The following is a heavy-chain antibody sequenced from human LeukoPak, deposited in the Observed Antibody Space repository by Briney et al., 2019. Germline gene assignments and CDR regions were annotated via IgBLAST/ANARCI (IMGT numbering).Heavy chain of an antibody. CDR3: ARERIETTVNPYNWFDP. J-gene: IGHJ5*02. Sequence: SQTLSLTCTVSGGSISSGGYYWSWIRQHPGKGLEWIGYIYYSGSTYYNPSLKSRVTISVDTSKNQFSLKLSSVTAADTAVYYCARERIETTVNPYNWFDPWGQGTLVTVSS. CDR2: IYYSGST. D-gene: IGHD4-17*01. V-gene: IGHV4-31*03. CDR1: GGSISSGGYY.